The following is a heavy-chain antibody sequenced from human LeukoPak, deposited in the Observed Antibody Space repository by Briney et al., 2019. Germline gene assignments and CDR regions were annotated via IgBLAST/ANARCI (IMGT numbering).Heavy chain of an antibody. Sequence: PGGSLRLSCAASGFTFSDYYMSWIRQAPGKGLEWVSYISSTGITTYYADSVKGRFTISRDNAKNSLYLQMNSLRAEDTAVYYCARAGSGWYHYYYYMDVWGKGTTVTISS. CDR2: ISSTGITT. D-gene: IGHD6-19*01. CDR1: GFTFSDYY. V-gene: IGHV3-11*01. J-gene: IGHJ6*03. CDR3: ARAGSGWYHYYYYMDV.